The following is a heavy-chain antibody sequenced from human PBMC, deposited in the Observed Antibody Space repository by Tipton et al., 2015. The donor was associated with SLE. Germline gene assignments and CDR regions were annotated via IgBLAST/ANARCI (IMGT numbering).Heavy chain of an antibody. CDR3: ARELAGGFDY. V-gene: IGHV4-39*07. CDR1: GGSISISYY. D-gene: IGHD3-10*01. Sequence: TLSLTCTVSGGSISISYYWGWIRQPPGKGLEWIGSIYYSGNTYYNPSLKSRVTISVDTSKNQFSLKLSSVTAADTAVYYCARELAGGFDYWGQGTLVTVSS. CDR2: IYYSGNT. J-gene: IGHJ4*02.